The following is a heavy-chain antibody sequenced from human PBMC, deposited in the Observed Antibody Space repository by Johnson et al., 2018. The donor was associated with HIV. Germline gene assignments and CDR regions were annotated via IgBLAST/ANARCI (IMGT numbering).Heavy chain of an antibody. CDR1: GFTFSSYG. J-gene: IGHJ3*02. CDR3: ARDLSPFLVNSSRAFDI. Sequence: QVQLVESGGGVVQPGRSLRLSCAASGFTFSSYGMHWVRQAPGKGLEWVAVIWYDGSTKNYVDSVKGRFTISRDNSKNTLYLQMNSLRAGDTAVYYCARDLSPFLVNSSRAFDIWGQGTMVTVSS. D-gene: IGHD6-13*01. CDR2: IWYDGSTK. V-gene: IGHV3-33*01.